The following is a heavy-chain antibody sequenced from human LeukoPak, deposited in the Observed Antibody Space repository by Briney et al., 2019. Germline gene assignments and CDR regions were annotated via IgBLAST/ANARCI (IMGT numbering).Heavy chain of an antibody. Sequence: SEXXSLTCAVYGGSFSGYYWSWLRQPPGKGLEWIGEINDSGSTNYNPSLTSRGTISVDTYKNKLSLMQRYVTGADTAVYYCARGVRFFGVYGPSNWFDPWGQGTLVTVSS. CDR2: INDSGST. J-gene: IGHJ5*02. D-gene: IGHD3-3*01. V-gene: IGHV4-34*01. CDR1: GGSFSGYY. CDR3: ARGVRFFGVYGPSNWFDP.